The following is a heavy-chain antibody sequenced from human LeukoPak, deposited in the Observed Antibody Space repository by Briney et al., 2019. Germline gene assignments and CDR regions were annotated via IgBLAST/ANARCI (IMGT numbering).Heavy chain of an antibody. CDR1: GFTFSSYS. Sequence: NTGGSLRLSCAASGFTFSSYSMNWVRQAPGKGLEWVSSISSSSSYIYYADSVKGRFTISRDNAKNSLYLQMNSLRAEDTAVYYCAREGSAGSWYYFDYWGQGTLVTVSS. CDR3: AREGSAGSWYYFDY. J-gene: IGHJ4*02. V-gene: IGHV3-21*06. CDR2: ISSSSSYI. D-gene: IGHD6-13*01.